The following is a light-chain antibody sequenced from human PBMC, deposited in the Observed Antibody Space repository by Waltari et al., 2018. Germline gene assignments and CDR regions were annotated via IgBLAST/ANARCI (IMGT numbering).Light chain of an antibody. CDR3: QACDSNAAV. V-gene: IGLV3-1*01. CDR2: QDN. J-gene: IGLJ2*01. Sequence: SYELTQPPSVSVSPGQTASITCSGDKLGDKYACWYQQKPGQSPSLVIYQDNKRPPGIPERFSGSNSGSTATLTISGTQTMDEADYYCQACDSNAAVFGGGTKLTVL. CDR1: KLGDKY.